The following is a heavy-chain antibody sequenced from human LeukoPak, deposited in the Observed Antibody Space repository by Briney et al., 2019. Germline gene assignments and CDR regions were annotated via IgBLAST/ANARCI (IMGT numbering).Heavy chain of an antibody. J-gene: IGHJ4*02. CDR1: GYTFTSYG. CDR3: ASTRFLEWLLSFDY. CDR2: ISAYNGNT. Sequence: ALVKVSCKASGYTFTSYGISWVRQAPGQGLEWMGWISAYNGNTNYAQKLQGRVTMTTDTSTSTAYMELRSLRSDDTAVYYCASTRFLEWLLSFDYWGQGTLVTVSS. D-gene: IGHD3-3*01. V-gene: IGHV1-18*01.